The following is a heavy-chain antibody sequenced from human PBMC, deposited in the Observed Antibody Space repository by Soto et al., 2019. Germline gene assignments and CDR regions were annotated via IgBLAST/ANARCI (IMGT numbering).Heavy chain of an antibody. CDR2: IFHTGAT. CDR3: ARRRIVPTTNFDY. V-gene: IGHV4-39*01. Sequence: PSETLSLTCTVSGDSITSSSFYWVWIRQPPGKGLEWIGHIFHTGATYQNPTLKSRLRMSVDTSKNQFSLNLSSVTATDTAVYYCARRRIVPTTNFDYWGQGTLVTVSS. CDR1: GDSITSSSFY. J-gene: IGHJ4*02. D-gene: IGHD1-26*01.